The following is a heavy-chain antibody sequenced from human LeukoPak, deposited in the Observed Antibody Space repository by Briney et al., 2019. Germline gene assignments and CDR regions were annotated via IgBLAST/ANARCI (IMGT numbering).Heavy chain of an antibody. CDR2: ISYDGSNK. Sequence: PGGSLRLSCAAPGFTFSSYAMHWVRQAPGKGLEWVAVISYDGSNKYYADSVKGRFTISRDNSKNTLYLQMNSLRAEDTAVYYCARDPSSGYYYYFDYWGQGTLVTVSS. J-gene: IGHJ4*02. CDR3: ARDPSSGYYYYFDY. D-gene: IGHD3-22*01. CDR1: GFTFSSYA. V-gene: IGHV3-30-3*01.